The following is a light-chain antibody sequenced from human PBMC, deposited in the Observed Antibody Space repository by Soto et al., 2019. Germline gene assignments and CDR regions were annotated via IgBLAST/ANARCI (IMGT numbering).Light chain of an antibody. CDR1: QSIGLA. CDR3: QQYDDWPS. V-gene: IGKV3-15*01. Sequence: EIVLTQSPATLSLSPGERATLSCRASQSIGLAIAWYQHKPGQAPRLLIFGAYTRASGIPGRFSGSGSGTEFTLTISSLQSEEVAVYYCQQYDDWPSLGQGTKVDIK. CDR2: GAY. J-gene: IGKJ1*01.